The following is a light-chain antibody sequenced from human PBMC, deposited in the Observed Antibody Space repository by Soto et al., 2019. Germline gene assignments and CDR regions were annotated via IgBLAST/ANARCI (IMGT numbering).Light chain of an antibody. CDR1: NSNIGSNT. V-gene: IGLV1-44*01. CDR3: AAWDDSLNGWV. J-gene: IGLJ3*02. CDR2: TNN. Sequence: QPVLTQPPSASETPGQRVTISCSGSNSNIGSNTVNWYQHLPGTAPKLLIYTNNQRPSGVPDRFSGSKSGTSTSLAISGLRSEDEADYYCAAWDDSLNGWVFGGGTKLTVL.